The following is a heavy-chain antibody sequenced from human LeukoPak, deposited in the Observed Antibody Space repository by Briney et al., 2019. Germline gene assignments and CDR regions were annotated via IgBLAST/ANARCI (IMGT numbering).Heavy chain of an antibody. CDR2: INAATGNR. D-gene: IGHD6-19*01. CDR3: ARVSDDSGWNFDY. V-gene: IGHV1-3*01. Sequence: GASVKVSCKASGYTFTKFAIHWVRQAPGQRLEWMGWINAATGNRIYSQKFQDRVTITRETSATTAYMELSSLTSEDTAVYYCARVSDDSGWNFDYWGQGTLATVSS. J-gene: IGHJ4*02. CDR1: GYTFTKFA.